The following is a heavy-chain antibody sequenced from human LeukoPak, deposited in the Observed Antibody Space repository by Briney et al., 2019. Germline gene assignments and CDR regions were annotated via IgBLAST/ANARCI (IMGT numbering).Heavy chain of an antibody. CDR3: ARDKWELLQLDY. V-gene: IGHV1-8*01. Sequence: ASVMVSCKASGYTFTSYDINWVRQATGQGLEWMGWMNPNSGNTGYAQKFQGRVTMTRNTSISTAYMGLSSLRSEDTAVYYCARDKWELLQLDYWGQGTLVTVSS. J-gene: IGHJ4*02. CDR2: MNPNSGNT. CDR1: GYTFTSYD. D-gene: IGHD1-26*01.